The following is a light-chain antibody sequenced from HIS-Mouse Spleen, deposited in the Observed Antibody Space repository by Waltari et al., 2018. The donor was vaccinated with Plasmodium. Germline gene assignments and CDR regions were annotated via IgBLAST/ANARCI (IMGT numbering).Light chain of an antibody. J-gene: IGLJ3*02. CDR1: ALPKKY. V-gene: IGLV3-10*01. Sequence: SYELTQPPSVSVSPGQTARITCSGDALPKKYDYWYQQKSGQAPVLVIYEDSKRPSGIPEIFSGASSGTMATSPSSGAQVADEAYYYCYSTDSSGNHRVFGGGTKLTVL. CDR3: YSTDSSGNHRV. CDR2: EDS.